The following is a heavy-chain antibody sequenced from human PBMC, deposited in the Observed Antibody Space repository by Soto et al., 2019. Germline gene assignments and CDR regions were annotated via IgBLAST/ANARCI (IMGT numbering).Heavy chain of an antibody. V-gene: IGHV3-9*01. CDR1: GFTFDDYA. Sequence: DVQLVESGGGLVQPGRSLRLSCAASGFTFDDYAMHWVRQAPGKGLEWVSSISWNSGTIGYADSVKGRFTISRDNAKNSLYLQMNSLIAEDTALYYCAKSAVTTGFFYSDYWGQGTLVTVSS. CDR3: AKSAVTTGFFYSDY. J-gene: IGHJ4*02. CDR2: ISWNSGTI. D-gene: IGHD4-17*01.